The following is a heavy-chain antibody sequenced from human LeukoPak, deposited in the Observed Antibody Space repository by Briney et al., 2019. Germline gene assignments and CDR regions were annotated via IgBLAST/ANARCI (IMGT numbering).Heavy chain of an antibody. V-gene: IGHV1-18*04. CDR2: ISADNGNT. J-gene: IGHJ1*01. CDR1: GDTFTAYY. Sequence: GASVKVSCKASGDTFTAYYMHWVRQAPGQGLEWMGWISADNGNTNYAQKWQGRVTMTTDTSTSTAYMELRSLRSDDTAVYYCARDLFYGDFAEYFQHWGQGTLVTVSS. CDR3: ARDLFYGDFAEYFQH. D-gene: IGHD4-17*01.